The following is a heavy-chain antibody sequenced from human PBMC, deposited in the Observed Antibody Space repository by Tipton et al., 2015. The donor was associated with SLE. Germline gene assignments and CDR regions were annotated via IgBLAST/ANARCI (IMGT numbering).Heavy chain of an antibody. J-gene: IGHJ6*03. D-gene: IGHD6-13*01. CDR1: GFTFSSYS. Sequence: GSLRLSCAASGFTFSSYSMNWVRQAPGKGLEWVSSISSSSSYIYYADSVKGRFTISRDNAKNSLYLQMNSLRAEDTAVHYCARDPAGPYYYYMDVWGKGTTVTVSS. V-gene: IGHV3-21*01. CDR3: ARDPAGPYYYYMDV. CDR2: ISSSSSYI.